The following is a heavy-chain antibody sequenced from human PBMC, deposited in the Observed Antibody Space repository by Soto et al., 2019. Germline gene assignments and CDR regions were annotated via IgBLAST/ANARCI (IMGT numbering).Heavy chain of an antibody. CDR3: ARGSIVKKYYYDSSGYQKRYYFDY. J-gene: IGHJ4*02. V-gene: IGHV4-59*12. CDR1: GGSISGYC. D-gene: IGHD3-22*01. CDR2: IYYSGST. Sequence: PSETLSLTCTVSGGSISGYCWSWIRQPPGKGLEWIGFIYYSGSTNYNPSLKSRVTISVDTSKNQFSLKLSSVTAADTAVYYCARGSIVKKYYYDSSGYQKRYYFDYWGQGTLVTVSS.